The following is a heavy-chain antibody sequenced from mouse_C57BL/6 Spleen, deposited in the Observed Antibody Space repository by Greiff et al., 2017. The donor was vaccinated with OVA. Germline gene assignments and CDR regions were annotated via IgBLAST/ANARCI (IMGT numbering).Heavy chain of an antibody. Sequence: VQLKQSGPELVKPGASVKISCKASGYSFTDYNMNWVKQSNGKSLEWIGVINPNYGPTSYNQKFKGKATLTVDQSSSTAYMQLNSLTSEDSAVYYWARSVGYDYDRYFDVWGTGTTVTVSS. V-gene: IGHV1-39*01. CDR1: GYSFTDYN. CDR2: INPNYGPT. D-gene: IGHD2-4*01. J-gene: IGHJ1*03. CDR3: ARSVGYDYDRYFDV.